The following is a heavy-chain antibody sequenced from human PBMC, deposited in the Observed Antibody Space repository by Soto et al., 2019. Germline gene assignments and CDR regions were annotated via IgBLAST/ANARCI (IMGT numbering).Heavy chain of an antibody. D-gene: IGHD2-15*01. V-gene: IGHV6-1*01. Sequence: SQTLSITCAISVDSVSSNSAAWNWIRQSPSRGLEWLGRTYYRSKWYNDYAVSVKSRITINPDTSKNQFSLQLNSVTPEDTAVYYCARGPRGYCSGGSCPNGGLDYWGQGTLVTVSS. CDR3: ARGPRGYCSGGSCPNGGLDY. CDR2: TYYRSKWYN. CDR1: VDSVSSNSAA. J-gene: IGHJ4*02.